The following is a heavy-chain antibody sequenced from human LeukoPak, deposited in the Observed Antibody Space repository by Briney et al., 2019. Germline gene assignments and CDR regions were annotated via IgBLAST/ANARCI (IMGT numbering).Heavy chain of an antibody. Sequence: GGSLRLSCAASGFTFSNAWMNWVRQAPGKGLEYVSAISSNGGSTYYADSVKGRFTISRENSKNTLYLQTSSLRAEDTAVYYCVKDRSYGDYYFDYWGQGTLVTVSS. CDR2: ISSNGGST. D-gene: IGHD4-17*01. V-gene: IGHV3-64D*06. CDR3: VKDRSYGDYYFDY. CDR1: GFTFSNAW. J-gene: IGHJ4*02.